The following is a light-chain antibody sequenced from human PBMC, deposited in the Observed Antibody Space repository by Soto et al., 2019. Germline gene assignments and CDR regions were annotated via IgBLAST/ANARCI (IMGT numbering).Light chain of an antibody. CDR3: QSYDTSLNVWV. CDR2: GDT. Sequence: QSVLTQPPSVSGAPGQRVTISCTGSSSNIWAGYDVHWYQHLPETAPKLLIYGDTNRPSGVPDRISGSKSGTSASLAITGLRAEDEADYYCQSYDTSLNVWVFGGGTKVTVL. J-gene: IGLJ3*02. V-gene: IGLV1-40*01. CDR1: SSNIWAGYD.